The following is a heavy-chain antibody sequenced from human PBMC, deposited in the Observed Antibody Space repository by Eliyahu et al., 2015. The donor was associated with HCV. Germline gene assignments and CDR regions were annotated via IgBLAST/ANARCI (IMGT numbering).Heavy chain of an antibody. V-gene: IGHV4-4*07. CDR2: VYASGGT. Sequence: QVQLQESGPGLVKPSETLSLTCTVSGXSISSYYWSWIRQPAGKRLEWIGRVYASGGTNYNPSLTSRVTMSVDTSKNQFSLKLTSVTAADTAVYYCARDSDWTGYQTLYVDCWGQGTLVTVSS. CDR3: ARDSDWTGYQTLYVDC. CDR1: GXSISSYY. D-gene: IGHD3/OR15-3a*01. J-gene: IGHJ4*02.